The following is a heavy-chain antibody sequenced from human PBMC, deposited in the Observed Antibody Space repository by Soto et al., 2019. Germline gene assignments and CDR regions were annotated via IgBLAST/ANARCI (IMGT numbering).Heavy chain of an antibody. D-gene: IGHD3-10*01. CDR3: ARSGSGSYPRESSP. CDR1: GYTFTSYG. Sequence: QVQLVQSGAEVKNPGASVKVSCKASGYTFTSYGIIWVRQAPGQGLEWMGWNSAYNGNTNDAQKLTCRVTMTADTTTSRAYMEMRSLKSDDTAVYDWARSGSGSYPRESSPWGQGALVTVAS. CDR2: NSAYNGNT. V-gene: IGHV1-18*01. J-gene: IGHJ5*02.